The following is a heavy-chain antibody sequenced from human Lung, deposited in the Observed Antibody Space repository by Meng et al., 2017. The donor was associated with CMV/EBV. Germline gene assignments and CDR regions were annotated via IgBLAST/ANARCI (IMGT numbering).Heavy chain of an antibody. CDR1: GGSISSSSYY. CDR3: ARHHHSPTFDY. Sequence: QLQQQGSGPGLVKPSVTLYLTCTVSGGSISSSSYYWAWIRQPPGEGLEWIGSVVYSGTTYYTSSLKSRVSISVDTSKNQFSLKLSSVTAADTAVYYCARHHHSPTFDYWGQGTLVTVSS. CDR2: VVYSGTT. V-gene: IGHV4-39*01. J-gene: IGHJ4*02. D-gene: IGHD1-14*01.